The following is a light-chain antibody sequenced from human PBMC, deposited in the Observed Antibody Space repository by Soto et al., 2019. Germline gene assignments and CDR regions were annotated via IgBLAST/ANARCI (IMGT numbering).Light chain of an antibody. V-gene: IGKV3-15*01. CDR2: GAS. J-gene: IGKJ5*01. CDR3: QQYNNWPIA. CDR1: QSVSSN. Sequence: IVMKKTPATLCVSPEERATLSCRASQSVSSNLAWYQQKPGQAPRLLIYGASTRATGIPARFSGSGSGTEFTLTISSLQSEDFAIYYCQQYNNWPIACGQGTRLEIK.